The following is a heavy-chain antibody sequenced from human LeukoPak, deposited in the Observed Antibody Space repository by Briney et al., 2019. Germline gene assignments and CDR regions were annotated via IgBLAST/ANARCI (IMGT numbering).Heavy chain of an antibody. D-gene: IGHD6-19*01. CDR1: GYTFTDYW. CDR2: IYPGDSES. CDR3: ARHSTSGWSY. Sequence: GESLKISCQGSGYTFTDYWIGWVRQMPGKGLEWMGVIYPGDSESRYSPSFQGQVTMSGDKSISTAYLQWSSLKASDSTMYYCARHSTSGWSYWGQGTLVTVSS. J-gene: IGHJ4*02. V-gene: IGHV5-51*01.